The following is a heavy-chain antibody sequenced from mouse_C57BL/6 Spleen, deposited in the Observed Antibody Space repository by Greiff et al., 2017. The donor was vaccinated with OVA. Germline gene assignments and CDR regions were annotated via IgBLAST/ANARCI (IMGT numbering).Heavy chain of an antibody. Sequence: LQESDAELVKPGASVKISCKVSGYTFTDHTIHWMKQRPEQGLEWIGYIYPRDGSTKYNEKFKGKATLTADKSSSTAYMQLNSLTSEDSAVYFCANYYGSSYSWFAYWGQGTLVTVSA. CDR3: ANYYGSSYSWFAY. CDR1: GYTFTDHT. V-gene: IGHV1-78*01. D-gene: IGHD1-1*01. CDR2: IYPRDGST. J-gene: IGHJ3*01.